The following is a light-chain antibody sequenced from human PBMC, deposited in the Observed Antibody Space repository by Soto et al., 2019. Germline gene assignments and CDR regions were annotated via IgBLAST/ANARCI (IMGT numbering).Light chain of an antibody. CDR2: NND. J-gene: IGLJ1*01. CDR3: ATWDDSLRGYV. Sequence: QAVVTQPPSASGTPGQRVTISCSGSRSNIGSNSVNWYQQVPGTAPQLLMYNNDQRPSGVPDRFSGSKSGTSASLAISGLQSEDEADYYCATWDDSLRGYVFGTGTKLTVL. V-gene: IGLV1-44*01. CDR1: RSNIGSNS.